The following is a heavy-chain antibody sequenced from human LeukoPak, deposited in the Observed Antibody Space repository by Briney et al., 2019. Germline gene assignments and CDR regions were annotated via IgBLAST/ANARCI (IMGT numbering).Heavy chain of an antibody. Sequence: GGSLRFSCAASGFTFSSYCMNWVRQAPGKGLEWVSFISESSSYIYYADSVKGRFTTSRDNAKNSLYLQMNSLRVEDTAVYYCARTRSCGGGFYPWDFHFWGQGTPVTVSS. J-gene: IGHJ4*02. V-gene: IGHV3-21*01. D-gene: IGHD2-21*02. CDR3: ARTRSCGGGFYPWDFHF. CDR1: GFTFSSYC. CDR2: ISESSSYI.